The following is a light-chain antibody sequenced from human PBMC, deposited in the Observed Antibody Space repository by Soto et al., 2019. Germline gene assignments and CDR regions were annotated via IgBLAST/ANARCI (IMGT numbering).Light chain of an antibody. J-gene: IGKJ4*01. CDR3: QRYNNWPLT. CDR2: DAS. CDR1: QSVSSN. Sequence: EIVMTQSPATLSVSPGERATLSCRASQSVSSNLAWYQQKPGQAPRLLIYDASTRATGIPARFSGSGSRTEFTLTISSLQSEDFAVYYCQRYNNWPLTFGGGTKVEIK. V-gene: IGKV3-15*01.